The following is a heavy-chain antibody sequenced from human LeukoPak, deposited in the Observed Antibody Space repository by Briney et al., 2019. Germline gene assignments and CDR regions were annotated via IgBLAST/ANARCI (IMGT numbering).Heavy chain of an antibody. V-gene: IGHV4-34*01. CDR3: ARDLRWNYYFDY. CDR2: INHSGST. Sequence: SETLSLACAVYGGSFSGYYWSWIRQPPGKGLEWIGEINHSGSTNYNPSLKSRVTISVDTSKNQFSLKLSSVTAADTAVYYCARDLRWNYYFDYWGQGTLVTVSS. J-gene: IGHJ4*02. CDR1: GGSFSGYY. D-gene: IGHD1-7*01.